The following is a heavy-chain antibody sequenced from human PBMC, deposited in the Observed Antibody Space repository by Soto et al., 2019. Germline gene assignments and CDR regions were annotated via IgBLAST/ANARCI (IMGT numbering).Heavy chain of an antibody. CDR1: GGSFKGGSYS. V-gene: IGHV4-61*01. J-gene: IGHJ4*02. D-gene: IGHD3-3*01. CDR2: VYHTGRT. CDR3: ARDFAYFDS. Sequence: SETLSLTCTVSGGSFKGGSYSWSWIRQPPGKGLEWIGYVYHTGRTSYNPSLKSRVSISMDTSKNQFSLNLDSVTAADTAVYFCARDFAYFDSWGQGTLVTVSS.